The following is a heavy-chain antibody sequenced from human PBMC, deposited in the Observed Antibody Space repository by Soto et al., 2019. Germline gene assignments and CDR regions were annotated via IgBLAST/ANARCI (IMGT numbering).Heavy chain of an antibody. J-gene: IGHJ4*02. CDR3: VCGGNFFVY. D-gene: IGHD3-16*01. V-gene: IGHV3-7*01. Sequence: EVQLVESGGGLVKPGGSLRLPCAASGFTFSTYWMTWVRQPPGKGLEWVASINQDGSERYYVDSVRGRFTVSRDNAKNSLYLQMSSLRAEDTAVYYCVCGGNFFVYWGQGTLVTVSP. CDR2: INQDGSER. CDR1: GFTFSTYW.